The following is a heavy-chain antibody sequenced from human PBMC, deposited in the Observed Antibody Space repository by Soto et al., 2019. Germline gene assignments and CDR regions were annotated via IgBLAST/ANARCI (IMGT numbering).Heavy chain of an antibody. J-gene: IGHJ6*02. CDR1: GYSFTSDW. D-gene: IGHD4-17*01. CDR3: ARLTTVTTDYYYGMDG. Sequence: GESLKISCKGSGYSFTSDWIGWVRQMPGKGLEWMGIIYPGDSDTRYSPSFQGQVTISADKSISTAYLQWSSLKASDTAMYYCARLTTVTTDYYYGMDGWGQGTTVTVSS. V-gene: IGHV5-51*01. CDR2: IYPGDSDT.